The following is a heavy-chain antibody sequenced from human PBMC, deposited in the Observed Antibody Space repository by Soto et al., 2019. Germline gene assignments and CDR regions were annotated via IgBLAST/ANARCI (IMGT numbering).Heavy chain of an antibody. Sequence: QVQLQESGPGLVKPSGTLSLTCAVSGGSISSSNWWSWVRQPPGKGLEWIGEIYHSGSTNYNPSLTSRVTISVDTSKNQFSLKLSSVTAADTAVYYCAGWIQLQQYYYYGMDVWGQGTTVTVSS. CDR2: IYHSGST. CDR1: GGSISSSNW. CDR3: AGWIQLQQYYYYGMDV. D-gene: IGHD5-18*01. V-gene: IGHV4-4*02. J-gene: IGHJ6*02.